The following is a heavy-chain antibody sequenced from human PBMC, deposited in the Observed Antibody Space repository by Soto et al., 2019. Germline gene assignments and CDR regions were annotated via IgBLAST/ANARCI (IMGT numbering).Heavy chain of an antibody. CDR2: IWYDGSNK. J-gene: IGHJ4*02. CDR1: GFTFSSYG. CDR3: ARDYAAAGLFDY. V-gene: IGHV3-33*01. Sequence: PGGSLRLSCAASGFTFSSYGMHWVRQAPGKGLEWVAVIWYDGSNKYYADSVKGRFTISRDNSKNTLYLQMNSLRAEDTAVYYCARDYAAAGLFDYWGQGTLVTVSS. D-gene: IGHD6-13*01.